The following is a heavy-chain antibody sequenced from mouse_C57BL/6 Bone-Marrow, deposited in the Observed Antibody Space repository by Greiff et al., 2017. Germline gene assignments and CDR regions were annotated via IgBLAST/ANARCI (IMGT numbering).Heavy chain of an antibody. V-gene: IGHV1-22*01. D-gene: IGHD2-3*01. CDR1: GYTFTDYN. CDR2: LNPNNGGT. J-gene: IGHJ2*01. CDR3: ARGWFYFDY. Sequence: EVQLQQSGPELVKPGASVKMSCKASGYTFTDYNMHWVKQRHGKSLEWIGYLNPNNGGTSYNQKVKGKATLTVNKSSSTAYMELRSLTSEDSAVYYCARGWFYFDYWGQGTTLTVSA.